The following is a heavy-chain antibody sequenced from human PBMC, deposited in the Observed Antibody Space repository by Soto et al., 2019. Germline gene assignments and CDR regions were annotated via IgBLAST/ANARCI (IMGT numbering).Heavy chain of an antibody. CDR2: MNPNSGNT. CDR1: GYTFTSYD. D-gene: IGHD6-13*01. Sequence: ASVKVSCKASGYTFTSYDINWVRLATGQGLEWMGWMNPNSGNTGYAQKFQGRVTMTRNTSISTAYMELSSLRSGDTAVYYCARDSVIAAAEFDYWGQGTLVTVSS. V-gene: IGHV1-8*01. CDR3: ARDSVIAAAEFDY. J-gene: IGHJ4*02.